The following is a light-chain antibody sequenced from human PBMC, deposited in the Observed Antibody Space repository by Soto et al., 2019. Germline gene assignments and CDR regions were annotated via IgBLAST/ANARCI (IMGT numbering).Light chain of an antibody. J-gene: IGKJ4*01. CDR2: DAS. CDR1: QSVSSY. Sequence: EIVLTQSPATLSLSPGERATLSCRASQSVSSYLAWYQQKPGQAPRILMYDASTRATGIPARFSGSGSGTEFTLTISSLRSEDVAVYYCQQYYDTPLTFGGGTKVDIK. V-gene: IGKV3-15*01. CDR3: QQYYDTPLT.